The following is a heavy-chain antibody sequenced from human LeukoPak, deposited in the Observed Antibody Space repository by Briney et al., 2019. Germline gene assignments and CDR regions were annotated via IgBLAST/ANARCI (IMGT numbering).Heavy chain of an antibody. CDR1: GGTFSTYA. V-gene: IGHV1-69*13. Sequence: SVKVSCKASGGTFSTYAVSWVRRAPGQGLEWMGGIIPIFGKADYAQKFQDRVTITADESTSTAYMELSSLRSEDTAVYYCARDNDSRDPPHFDYWGQGTLVTVSS. CDR2: IIPIFGKA. J-gene: IGHJ4*02. CDR3: ARDNDSRDPPHFDY. D-gene: IGHD3-16*01.